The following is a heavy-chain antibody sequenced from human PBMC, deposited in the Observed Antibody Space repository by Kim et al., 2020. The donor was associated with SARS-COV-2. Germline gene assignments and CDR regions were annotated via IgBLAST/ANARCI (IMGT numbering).Heavy chain of an antibody. V-gene: IGHV3-21*01. CDR1: GFTFSSYS. J-gene: IGHJ2*01. CDR3: ARDCSPRGDVYWYFDL. Sequence: GGSLRLSCAASGFTFSSYSMNWVRQAPGKGLEWVSSISSSSSYIYYADSVKGRFTISRDNAKNSLYLQMNSLRAEDTAVYYCARDCSPRGDVYWYFDLWGRGTLVTVSS. CDR2: ISSSSSYI. D-gene: IGHD3-10*01.